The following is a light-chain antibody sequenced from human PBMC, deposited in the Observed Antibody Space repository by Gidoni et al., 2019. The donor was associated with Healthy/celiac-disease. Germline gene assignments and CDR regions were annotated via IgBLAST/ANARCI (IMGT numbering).Light chain of an antibody. Sequence: QSALTQPASVSGSPGQSIPISCTGTSSDVGGYNYLSWYQPHTGQAPKLMIYEVSNRPSGVSNRFSGSKSGNTASLTISGLQAEDEADYYCSSYTSSSLEVFGTGTKVTVL. V-gene: IGLV2-14*01. CDR2: EVS. CDR1: SSDVGGYNY. CDR3: SSYTSSSLEV. J-gene: IGLJ1*01.